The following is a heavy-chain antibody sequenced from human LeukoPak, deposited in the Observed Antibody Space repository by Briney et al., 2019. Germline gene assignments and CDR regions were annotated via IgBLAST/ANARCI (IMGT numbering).Heavy chain of an antibody. J-gene: IGHJ4*02. V-gene: IGHV3-23*01. Sequence: GGSLRLSCAASGFTFGSSAMSWVRQAPGKGSEWVSTFSRSGPDTYYADSVKGRFTIFRDNSKNTLYLQMNSLRAEDTAVYYCAKGSLGSWYYFDYWGQGTLVTVSS. D-gene: IGHD6-13*01. CDR1: GFTFGSSA. CDR3: AKGSLGSWYYFDY. CDR2: FSRSGPDT.